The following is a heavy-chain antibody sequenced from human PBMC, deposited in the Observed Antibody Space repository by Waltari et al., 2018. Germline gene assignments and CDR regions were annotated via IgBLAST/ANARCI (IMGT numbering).Heavy chain of an antibody. CDR3: ARDGPLQIQSWYSFDY. Sequence: QVQLVESGGGVVHPGRSLRLSCEASGFTFSYHAMPWVRQAPGKGLGWVAGISYDGSDEYYADSVRGRFTISRDDSKDTVNLQMNSLRPEDTAVYYCARDGPLQIQSWYSFDYWGQGTLVTVSS. CDR1: GFTFSYHA. V-gene: IGHV3-30*04. CDR2: ISYDGSDE. J-gene: IGHJ4*02. D-gene: IGHD5-18*01.